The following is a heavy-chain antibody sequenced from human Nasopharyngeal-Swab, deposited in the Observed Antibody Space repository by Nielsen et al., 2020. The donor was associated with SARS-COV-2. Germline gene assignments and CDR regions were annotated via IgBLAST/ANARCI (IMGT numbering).Heavy chain of an antibody. Sequence: VRQMPGKGLEWMGIIYPGDSDTRYSPSLQGQVTISADKSISTAYLQWSSLKASDTAMYYCARIGYCSSTSCPEGWFDPWGQGTLVTVSS. CDR3: ARIGYCSSTSCPEGWFDP. CDR2: IYPGDSDT. D-gene: IGHD2-2*01. J-gene: IGHJ5*02. V-gene: IGHV5-51*01.